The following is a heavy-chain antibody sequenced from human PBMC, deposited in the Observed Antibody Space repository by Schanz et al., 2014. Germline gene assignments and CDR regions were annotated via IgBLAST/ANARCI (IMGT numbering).Heavy chain of an antibody. D-gene: IGHD4-17*01. J-gene: IGHJ6*03. CDR3: ARDGDRFYHNYYMDV. CDR2: ISASGGST. V-gene: IGHV3-21*01. Sequence: EVQLVESGGGLVKPGGSLRLSCAASGFTFSSYSMNWVRQVPGKGLEWVSTISASGGSTYYADSVKGRFTISRDNAKNSLYLQMNSLRAEDTAVYYCARDGDRFYHNYYMDVWGKGTTVTVSS. CDR1: GFTFSSYS.